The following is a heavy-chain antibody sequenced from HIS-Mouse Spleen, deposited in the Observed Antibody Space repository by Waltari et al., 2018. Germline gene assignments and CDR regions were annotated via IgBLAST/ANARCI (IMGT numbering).Heavy chain of an antibody. V-gene: IGHV2-70*15. Sequence: QVTLRESGPALVKPTQTLTLTCTFSGFSLSTSGMCVSWIRQPPGKALEWLARIDWDDDKYYSTSLKTRLTISKDTSKNQVVLTMTNMDPVDTTTYYCARIAEGYSSVLYAFDYWGQGTLVTVSS. CDR2: IDWDDDK. CDR1: GFSLSTSGMC. CDR3: ARIAEGYSSVLYAFDY. D-gene: IGHD6-19*01. J-gene: IGHJ4*02.